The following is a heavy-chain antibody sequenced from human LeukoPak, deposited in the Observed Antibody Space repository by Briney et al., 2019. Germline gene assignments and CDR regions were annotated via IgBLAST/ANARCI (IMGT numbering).Heavy chain of an antibody. CDR2: IYHSGST. V-gene: IGHV4-38-2*02. CDR3: SRDGSSSDWSAFDI. J-gene: IGHJ3*02. Sequence: GSIYHSGSTYYNPSLKSRVTISVDTSKNQFSLKLSSVTAADTAVYYCSRDGSSSDWSAFDIWGQGTMVTVSS. D-gene: IGHD6-25*01.